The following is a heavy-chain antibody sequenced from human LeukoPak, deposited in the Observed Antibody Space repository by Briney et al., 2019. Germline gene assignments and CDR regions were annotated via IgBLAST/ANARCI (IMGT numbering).Heavy chain of an antibody. D-gene: IGHD6-19*01. CDR3: ARTLHSGWYLGRSSDI. CDR1: GGSISSYY. V-gene: IGHV4-59*01. CDR2: IYYSGST. J-gene: IGHJ3*02. Sequence: SSETLSLTCAVSGGSISSYYWSWIRQPPGKGLEWIGYIYYSGSTNYNPSLKSRVTISVDTSKKHFSLKLSSVPAADTAVYYCARTLHSGWYLGRSSDIWGQGTMVTVSS.